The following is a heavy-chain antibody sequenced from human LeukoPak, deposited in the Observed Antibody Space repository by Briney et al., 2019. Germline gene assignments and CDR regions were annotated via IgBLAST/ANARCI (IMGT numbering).Heavy chain of an antibody. CDR2: VYSSGST. Sequence: SETLSLTCTVSGASISGSYWNWVRQPPGRGLEWIGYVYSSGSTYYNPSLKSRVAISVDASKNQFSLKLTSVTAADTAVYYCANSYDSKIVPFDNWGQGALVTVSS. J-gene: IGHJ4*02. D-gene: IGHD3-22*01. V-gene: IGHV4-4*09. CDR3: ANSYDSKIVPFDN. CDR1: GASISGSY.